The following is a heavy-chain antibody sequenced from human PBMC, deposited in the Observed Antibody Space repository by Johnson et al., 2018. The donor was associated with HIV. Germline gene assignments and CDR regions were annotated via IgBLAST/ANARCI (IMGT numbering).Heavy chain of an antibody. V-gene: IGHV3-30*18. D-gene: IGHD4-23*01. J-gene: IGHJ3*02. CDR1: GFTFSGYG. CDR2: ISYDGSNK. Sequence: QVHLVESGGGVVQPGGSLRLSCAASGFTFSGYGMHWVRQAPGKGLEWVAVISYDGSNKYYAESVKGRFTISRDNSKNAMYLQMNSLRTEDTAVYYCANLGDYSGNNGFDIWGQGTMVTVSS. CDR3: ANLGDYSGNNGFDI.